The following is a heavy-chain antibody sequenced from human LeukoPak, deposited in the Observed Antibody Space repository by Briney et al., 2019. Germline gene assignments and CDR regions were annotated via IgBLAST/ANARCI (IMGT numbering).Heavy chain of an antibody. V-gene: IGHV4-4*07. J-gene: IGHJ2*01. D-gene: IGHD4-11*01. CDR1: GGSVSSNY. CDR2: IYTSGST. Sequence: SETLSLTCTVSGGSVSSNYWSWIRQPAGKGLEWIGRIYTSGSTNYNPSLKSRVTLSIDTSKNQFSLKLSSVTAADTAVYCCARDTTYSNVCYFDLWGRGTLVSVSS. CDR3: ARDTTYSNVCYFDL.